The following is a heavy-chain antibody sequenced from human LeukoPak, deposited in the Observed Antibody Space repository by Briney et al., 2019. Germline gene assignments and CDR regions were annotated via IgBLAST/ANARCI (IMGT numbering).Heavy chain of an antibody. CDR2: ISSSGSTI. CDR3: ARVGYYYGSSGYPDLFDY. CDR1: GFTFSSYE. V-gene: IGHV3-48*03. D-gene: IGHD3-22*01. Sequence: GGSLGLSCAASGFTFSSYEMNWVRQAPGKGLEWVSYISSSGSTIYYADSVKGRFTISRDNAKNSLYLQMNSLRAEDTAVYYCARVGYYYGSSGYPDLFDYWGQGTLVTVSS. J-gene: IGHJ4*02.